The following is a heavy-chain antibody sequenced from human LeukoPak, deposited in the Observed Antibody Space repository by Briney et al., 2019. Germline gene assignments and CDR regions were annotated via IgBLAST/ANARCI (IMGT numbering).Heavy chain of an antibody. V-gene: IGHV3-30*18. CDR2: ISDDGRSK. CDR1: GFSFFGYG. J-gene: IGHJ4*02. Sequence: GGSLRLSCAASGFSFFGYGMHWVRQAPGKGLEWVGVISDDGRSKDYADSVKGRFTISRDNCKDTLYLQMNSLRDEDTAVYYCAKRPSDYGDYVSYFDYWGQGTLVTVSS. D-gene: IGHD4-17*01. CDR3: AKRPSDYGDYVSYFDY.